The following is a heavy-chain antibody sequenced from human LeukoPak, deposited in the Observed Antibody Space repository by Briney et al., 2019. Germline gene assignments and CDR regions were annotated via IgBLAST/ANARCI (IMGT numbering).Heavy chain of an antibody. V-gene: IGHV3-53*01. Sequence: GGSLRLSCAASGFSVSNYYMNWFRQSPGKGLEWVSLIYSGGATYYADSVEGRFTVFRDDSKNTLYLQMNSLRAEDTAVYYCARDDWNDFREGWFDPWGQGTLVTVSS. J-gene: IGHJ5*02. D-gene: IGHD1-1*01. CDR3: ARDDWNDFREGWFDP. CDR2: IYSGGAT. CDR1: GFSVSNYY.